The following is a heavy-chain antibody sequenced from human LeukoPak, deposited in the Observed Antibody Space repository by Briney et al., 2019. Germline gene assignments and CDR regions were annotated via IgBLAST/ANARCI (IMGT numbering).Heavy chain of an antibody. Sequence: ASVKVSCKASGYTFSGYYIHWVRQAPGQGLEWMGWINPNSGGTNFAQKFQGRVAMTRDTSISTAYMGVSGLRSDDTAVYYCARDWCIGGSCYTFDYWGQGTVVTVSS. CDR1: GYTFSGYY. CDR2: INPNSGGT. J-gene: IGHJ4*02. CDR3: ARDWCIGGSCYTFDY. V-gene: IGHV1-2*02. D-gene: IGHD2-15*01.